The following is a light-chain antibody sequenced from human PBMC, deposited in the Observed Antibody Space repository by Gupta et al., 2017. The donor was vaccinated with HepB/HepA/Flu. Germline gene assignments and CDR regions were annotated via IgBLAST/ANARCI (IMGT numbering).Light chain of an antibody. J-gene: IGLJ3*02. Sequence: TCGGNKIGSKSVHWHQKKPGQASVRGIYYDSDRPSGIPERFSASNSGNTATLVISAVEAGEEADYYCQVWEPISVARGVFGGGTKLTVL. CDR3: QVWEPISVARGV. V-gene: IGLV3-21*01. CDR1: KIGSKS. CDR2: YDS.